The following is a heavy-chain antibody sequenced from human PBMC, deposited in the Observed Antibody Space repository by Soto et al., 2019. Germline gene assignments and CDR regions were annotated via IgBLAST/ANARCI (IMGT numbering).Heavy chain of an antibody. D-gene: IGHD2-15*01. Sequence: EVQLLESGGGLVQPGGSLRLSCAASGFTFSSYAMSWVRQAPRKGLEWVSAISGSGGSTYYADSVKGRFTISRDNSNNPLYLQMDSLEAEDTAVYYCAKGSGCGGSCWRLRSDAFDIWGQGTMVTVSS. CDR3: AKGSGCGGSCWRLRSDAFDI. J-gene: IGHJ3*02. V-gene: IGHV3-23*01. CDR1: GFTFSSYA. CDR2: ISGSGGST.